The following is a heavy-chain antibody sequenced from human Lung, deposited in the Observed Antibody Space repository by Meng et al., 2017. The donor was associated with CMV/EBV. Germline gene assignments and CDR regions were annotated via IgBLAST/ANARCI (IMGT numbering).Heavy chain of an antibody. D-gene: IGHD3-3*01. Sequence: SXAASGFTFSNYDMHWVRQAPGKGLEWVSSIDISDDTYYLGAVRGRFTISRENAKKSLYLQMKSMIAGDTAVYYCARGRLYDSSSGYSHHDNFDLWXQGTXVTVSS. CDR1: GFTFSNYD. CDR2: IDISDDT. J-gene: IGHJ3*01. CDR3: ARGRLYDSSSGYSHHDNFDL. V-gene: IGHV3-13*01.